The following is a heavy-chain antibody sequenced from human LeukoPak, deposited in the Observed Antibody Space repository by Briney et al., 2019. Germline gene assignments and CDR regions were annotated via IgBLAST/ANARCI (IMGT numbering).Heavy chain of an antibody. CDR1: GFTFSDYY. D-gene: IGHD6-19*01. CDR3: ARTYSSGWPDY. V-gene: IGHV3-11*01. J-gene: IGHJ4*02. CDR2: ISSSGSTI. Sequence: PGGSLRLSCTASGFTFSDYYMSWIRQAPGKGLEWVSYISSSGSTIYYADSVKGRFTISRDNAKNSLYLQMNSLRAEDTAVCYCARTYSSGWPDYWGQGTLVTVSS.